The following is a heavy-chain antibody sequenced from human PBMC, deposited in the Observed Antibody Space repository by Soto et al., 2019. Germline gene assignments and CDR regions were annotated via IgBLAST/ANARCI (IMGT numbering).Heavy chain of an antibody. CDR2: ISGSGGST. V-gene: IGHV3-23*01. D-gene: IGHD6-13*01. Sequence: GESLEISCAASGFTFSRYAMSWVRQAPGKGLEWVSAISGSGGSTYYADSVKGRFTISRDNSKNTLYLQMNSLRAEDTAVYYCAKDVGAAAGFNDWGQGTLVTVSS. CDR3: AKDVGAAAGFND. CDR1: GFTFSRYA. J-gene: IGHJ4*02.